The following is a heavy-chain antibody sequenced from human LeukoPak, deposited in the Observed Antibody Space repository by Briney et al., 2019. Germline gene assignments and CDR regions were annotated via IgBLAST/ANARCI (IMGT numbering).Heavy chain of an antibody. V-gene: IGHV4-39*01. D-gene: IGHD6-13*01. CDR3: ARQGRGSSSYTEEFDY. J-gene: IGHJ4*02. CDR2: IDYSGST. Sequence: PSGTLSLTCTVSGGSISSSSYYWGWIRQPPGKGLEWIGIIDYSGSTYYNPSLKSRVTISVDTSKNQFSVKLSSVTAADTAVYYCARQGRGSSSYTEEFDYWGQGTLVTVSS. CDR1: GGSISSSSYY.